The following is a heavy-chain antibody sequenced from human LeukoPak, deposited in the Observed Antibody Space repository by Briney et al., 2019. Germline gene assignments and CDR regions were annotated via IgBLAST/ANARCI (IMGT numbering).Heavy chain of an antibody. CDR2: ISRSSSDI. CDR1: GFSFSWHA. V-gene: IGHV3-21*01. Sequence: GGSLRLSCAASGFSFSWHAMNWVRQAPGKGLEWVSFISRSSSDIYHADSVKGRFTISRDNAKNSLYLQMNSLRAEDTAVYYCARDLPAAVDWGQGTPVTVSS. CDR3: ARDLPAAVD. J-gene: IGHJ4*02. D-gene: IGHD2-2*01.